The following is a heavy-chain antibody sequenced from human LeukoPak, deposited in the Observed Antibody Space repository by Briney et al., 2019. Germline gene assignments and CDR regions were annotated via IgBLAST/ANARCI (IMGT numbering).Heavy chain of an antibody. Sequence: GGSLRLSCAASGFTFSTYGMHWVRQAPGKGLEWVAVVSYDESSIYYADSVKGRFTISRDNSKNTLYLQMHSLRSEDTAVYYCTKAKRPCRNRGKFYFDYWGQGTLVTVSS. CDR3: TKAKRPCRNRGKFYFDY. D-gene: IGHD1-14*01. CDR1: GFTFSTYG. J-gene: IGHJ4*02. CDR2: VSYDESSI. V-gene: IGHV3-30*18.